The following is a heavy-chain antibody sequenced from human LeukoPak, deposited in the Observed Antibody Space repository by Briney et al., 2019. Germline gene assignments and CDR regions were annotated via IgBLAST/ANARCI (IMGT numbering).Heavy chain of an antibody. J-gene: IGHJ4*02. Sequence: PSETLSLTCAVSGCSISSGGYSWSWIRQPPGKGLEWIGYIYYSGSTYYNPSLKSRVTISVDTSKNQFSLKLSSVTAADTAVYYCARTYRRRHYFYFDYWGQGTLVTVSS. V-gene: IGHV4-30-4*07. CDR2: IYYSGST. D-gene: IGHD2/OR15-2a*01. CDR3: ARTYRRRHYFYFDY. CDR1: GCSISSGGYS.